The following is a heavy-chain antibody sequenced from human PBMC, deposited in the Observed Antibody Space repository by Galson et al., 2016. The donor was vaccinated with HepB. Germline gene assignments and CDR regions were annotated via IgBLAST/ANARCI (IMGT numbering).Heavy chain of an antibody. CDR3: AKLISEYYYDSTGYYFNYYGLDI. J-gene: IGHJ6*02. CDR2: IWYGGSAK. D-gene: IGHD3-22*01. Sequence: SLRLSCAASGFTFSSYGMHWVRQAPGKGLEWVAVIWYGGSAKYYGDYLRGRFTISKDNSKNTLYLQMNSLRPEDTAVYYCAKLISEYYYDSTGYYFNYYGLDIWGQGTTVTVSS. CDR1: GFTFSSYG. V-gene: IGHV3-33*06.